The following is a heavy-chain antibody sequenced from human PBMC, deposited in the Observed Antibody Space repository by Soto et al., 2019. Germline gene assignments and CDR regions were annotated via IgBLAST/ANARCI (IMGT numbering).Heavy chain of an antibody. CDR3: ARGDSTDCSNGVCSFFYNHDMDV. D-gene: IGHD2-8*01. Sequence: ASVRVSCKXSGYSFTDYHIHWVRQAPGQGLEWLGRINPKSGGTSTAQKFQGWVTMTTDTSISTASMELTRLTSDDTAIYYCARGDSTDCSNGVCSFFYNHDMDVWGQGTTVTVSS. V-gene: IGHV1-2*04. CDR2: INPKSGGT. J-gene: IGHJ6*02. CDR1: GYSFTDYH.